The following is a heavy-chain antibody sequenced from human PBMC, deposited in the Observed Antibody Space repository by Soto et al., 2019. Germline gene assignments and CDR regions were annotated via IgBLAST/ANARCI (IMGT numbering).Heavy chain of an antibody. D-gene: IGHD5-18*01. Sequence: QVQLVQSGAEVKKPESSVKVSCKAPGGTFSTYAISWVRQAPGQGLEWMGGIIPMFGTANYAQRFKDRVTITAAKTTNRVYTELTSLRSEDTAVYFCASGIQLWLRRINNGYSGWGQGTLVTVSS. CDR3: ASGIQLWLRRINNGYSG. CDR2: IIPMFGTA. J-gene: IGHJ4*02. V-gene: IGHV1-69*14. CDR1: GGTFSTYA.